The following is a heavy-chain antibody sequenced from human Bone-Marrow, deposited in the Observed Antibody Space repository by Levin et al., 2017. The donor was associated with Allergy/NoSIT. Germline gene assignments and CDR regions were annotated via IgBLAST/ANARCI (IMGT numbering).Heavy chain of an antibody. Sequence: PGGSLRLSCAASGFTFSSYGMHWVRQAPGKGLEWVAVISYDGSNKYYADSVKGRFTISRDNSKNTLYLQMNSLRAEDTAVYYCAKIAAAGPTFDAFDIWGQGTMVTVSS. CDR3: AKIAAAGPTFDAFDI. J-gene: IGHJ3*02. V-gene: IGHV3-30*18. CDR1: GFTFSSYG. CDR2: ISYDGSNK. D-gene: IGHD6-13*01.